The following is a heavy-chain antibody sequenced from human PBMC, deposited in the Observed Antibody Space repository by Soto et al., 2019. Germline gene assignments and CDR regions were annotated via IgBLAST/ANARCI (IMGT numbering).Heavy chain of an antibody. CDR1: GGSISSGGYY. CDR3: ARGGIVVVPAAIDL. CDR2: IYYSGST. Sequence: SETLSLTCTVSGGSISSGGYYWSWIRQHPGKGLEWIGYIYYSGSTYYNPSLKSRVTISVDTSKNQFSLKLSSVTAADTAVYYCARGGIVVVPAAIDLWGQGTLVTVSS. D-gene: IGHD2-2*01. J-gene: IGHJ5*02. V-gene: IGHV4-31*03.